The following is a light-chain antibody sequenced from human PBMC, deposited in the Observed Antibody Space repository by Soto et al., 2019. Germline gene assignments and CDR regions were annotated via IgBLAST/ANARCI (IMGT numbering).Light chain of an antibody. Sequence: DLQMTQSPSSLSASVGDRVTITCRASQSISSYLNWYQQKPGKAPKLLLYAASSLQSGVPSRFSGSGSGTDFTLTISSLQPEDFATYYCQQSYSTPPTFGQGTKVEIK. CDR1: QSISSY. J-gene: IGKJ1*01. CDR3: QQSYSTPPT. CDR2: AAS. V-gene: IGKV1-39*01.